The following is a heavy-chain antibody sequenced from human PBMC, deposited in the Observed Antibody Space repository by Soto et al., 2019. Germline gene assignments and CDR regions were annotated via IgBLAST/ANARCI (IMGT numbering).Heavy chain of an antibody. V-gene: IGHV4-34*01. CDR1: GGSFSGYY. D-gene: IGHD2-21*01. CDR2: INHSGST. Sequence: SETLSLTCAVYGGSFSGYYWSWILQPPGKGLEWIGEINHSGSTNYNPSLKSRVTISVDTSKNQISLKLSSATAADTAIYYCARGPYCGDECYFAYWGQGTLVTVSS. CDR3: ARGPYCGDECYFAY. J-gene: IGHJ4*02.